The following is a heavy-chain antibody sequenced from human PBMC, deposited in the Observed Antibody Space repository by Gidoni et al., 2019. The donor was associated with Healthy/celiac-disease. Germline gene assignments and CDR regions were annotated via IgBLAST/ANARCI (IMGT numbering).Heavy chain of an antibody. CDR3: ARLYQYYYDSSGSQDGYFDY. J-gene: IGHJ4*02. D-gene: IGHD3-22*01. V-gene: IGHV3-53*01. CDR1: GFTVSSNY. Sequence: EVQRVESGGGLIQPGGSLRLSCAASGFTVSSNYMSWVRQAPGKGLEWVSVIYSGGSTYYADSVKGRFTISRDNSKNTLYLQMNSLRAEDTAVYYCARLYQYYYDSSGSQDGYFDYWGQGTLVTVSS. CDR2: IYSGGST.